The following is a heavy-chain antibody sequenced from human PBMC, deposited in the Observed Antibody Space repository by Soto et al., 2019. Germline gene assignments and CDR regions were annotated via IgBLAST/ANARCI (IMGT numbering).Heavy chain of an antibody. J-gene: IGHJ3*02. CDR3: AREVYVWGSYPYARDAFDI. Sequence: PSETLSLTCAVYGGSISDYYWSWIRQPPGKGLEWIGEIDHSGTTNYNPSLKSRATISVDTSKKQFSLKLSSVTAADTAAYYCAREVYVWGSYPYARDAFDIWGRGTVVTVSS. CDR1: GGSISDYY. CDR2: IDHSGTT. V-gene: IGHV4-34*01. D-gene: IGHD3-16*01.